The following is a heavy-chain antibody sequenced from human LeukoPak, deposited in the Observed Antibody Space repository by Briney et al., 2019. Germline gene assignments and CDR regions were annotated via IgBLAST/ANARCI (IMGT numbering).Heavy chain of an antibody. Sequence: ASVKVSCKASGYTFTSYGISWVRQAPGQGLEWMGRISAYNGNTNYAQKLQGRVTMTTDTSTSTAYMELRSLRSDDTAVYYCAREVAVAGTGYFDYWGQGTLVTVSS. D-gene: IGHD6-19*01. CDR1: GYTFTSYG. CDR2: ISAYNGNT. J-gene: IGHJ4*02. V-gene: IGHV1-18*01. CDR3: AREVAVAGTGYFDY.